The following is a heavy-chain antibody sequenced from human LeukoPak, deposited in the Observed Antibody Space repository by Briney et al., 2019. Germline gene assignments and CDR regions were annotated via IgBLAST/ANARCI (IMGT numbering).Heavy chain of an antibody. V-gene: IGHV1-18*01. Sequence: ASVKVSCKASGYTFTSYGISWVRQAPGQGLEWMGWISAYNGNTNYAQKPQGRVTMTTDTSTSTAYMELRSLRSDDTAVYYCARDRIPSGWYGGRMDWYFDLWGRGTLVTVSS. J-gene: IGHJ2*01. CDR2: ISAYNGNT. CDR1: GYTFTSYG. D-gene: IGHD6-19*01. CDR3: ARDRIPSGWYGGRMDWYFDL.